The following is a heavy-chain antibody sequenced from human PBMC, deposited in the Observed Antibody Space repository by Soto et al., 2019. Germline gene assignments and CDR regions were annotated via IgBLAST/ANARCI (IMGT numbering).Heavy chain of an antibody. CDR2: IKQDGSEK. CDR3: ARDQKWLRGYYYYYGMDV. Sequence: GGSLRLSCAASGFTFSSYWMSWVRQAPGKGLEWVANIKQDGSEKYYVDSVKGRFTISRDNAKNSLYLQMNSLRAEDTAVYYCARDQKWLRGYYYYYGMDVWGQGTTVTVSS. J-gene: IGHJ6*02. D-gene: IGHD5-18*01. V-gene: IGHV3-7*01. CDR1: GFTFSSYW.